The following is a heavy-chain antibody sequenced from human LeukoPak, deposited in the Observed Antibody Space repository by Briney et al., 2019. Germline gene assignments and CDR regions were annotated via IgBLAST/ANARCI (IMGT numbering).Heavy chain of an antibody. V-gene: IGHV1-8*03. CDR2: MNPNSGNT. J-gene: IGHJ6*03. Sequence: ASAKVSCKASGYTFTSYDINWVRQATGQGLEWMGWMNPNSGNTGYAQKFQGRVTITRNTSISTAYMELSSLRSEDTAVYYCARGTIWSGYYPPYYYYYMDVWGKGTTVTVSS. D-gene: IGHD3-3*01. CDR1: GYTFTSYD. CDR3: ARGTIWSGYYPPYYYYYMDV.